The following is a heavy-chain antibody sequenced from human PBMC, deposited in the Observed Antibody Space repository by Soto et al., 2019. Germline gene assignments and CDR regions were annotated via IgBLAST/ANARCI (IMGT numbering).Heavy chain of an antibody. CDR3: AKAGGKVSTPFDP. J-gene: IGHJ5*02. CDR2: ISNEGRST. V-gene: IGHV3-30*18. Sequence: QIQLVESGGGVVQPGISLRLSCAASGFSFSTYGMHWVRQTPGKGLEWVALISNEGRSTYYADSVKGRFTISRDNSRNTLYLQMNSLRTEDTAIHYCAKAGGKVSTPFDPWGQGTLVTVSS. CDR1: GFSFSTYG. D-gene: IGHD2-8*01.